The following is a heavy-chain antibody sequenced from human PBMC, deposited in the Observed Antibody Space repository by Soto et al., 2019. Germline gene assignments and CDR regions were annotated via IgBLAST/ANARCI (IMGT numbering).Heavy chain of an antibody. Sequence: RASVKVSCKASGYTFTSYDISWVRQATGQGLEWMGWMNPNNGNTDYAPKFQGRVTMTMNTSIGTAYMELSSLRSEDTAVYYCARSPRNYYALGSYSYFRHWGQGXLVTVSS. D-gene: IGHD3-10*01. CDR3: ARSPRNYYALGSYSYFRH. V-gene: IGHV1-8*01. J-gene: IGHJ1*01. CDR1: GYTFTSYD. CDR2: MNPNNGNT.